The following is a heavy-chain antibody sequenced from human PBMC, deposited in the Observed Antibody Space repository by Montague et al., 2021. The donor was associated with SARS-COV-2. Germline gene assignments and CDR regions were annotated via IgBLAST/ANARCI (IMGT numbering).Heavy chain of an antibody. CDR3: ARETMPADAFDI. Sequence: SETLSLTCTVSGASFSSSDWGWIRQSPGKGLEWIGYFYSVGSTDYNPSLKSRVTISRDTSKNQFSLKVRSVTAADTAIYYCARETMPADAFDIWGQGTMVTVSS. D-gene: IGHD1-14*01. CDR2: FYSVGST. CDR1: GASFSSSD. V-gene: IGHV4-59*01. J-gene: IGHJ3*02.